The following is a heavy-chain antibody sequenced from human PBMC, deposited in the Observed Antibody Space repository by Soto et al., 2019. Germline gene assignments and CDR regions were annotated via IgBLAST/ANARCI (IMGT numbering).Heavy chain of an antibody. CDR1: GFTFRNHA. D-gene: IGHD1-26*01. CDR3: AKVYYSGTFPGAFDI. Sequence: GGSLRLSCAVSGFTFRNHAMHWVRQAPGKGLQWVSGISGGGDNTFYADSVKGRLTISRDNSMSTLYLHMNSLRAEDTAVYYCAKVYYSGTFPGAFDIWGQGTMVTVS. CDR2: ISGGGDNT. V-gene: IGHV3-23*01. J-gene: IGHJ3*02.